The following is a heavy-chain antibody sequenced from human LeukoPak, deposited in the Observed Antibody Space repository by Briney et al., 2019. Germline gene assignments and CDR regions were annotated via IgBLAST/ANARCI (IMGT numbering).Heavy chain of an antibody. D-gene: IGHD2-15*01. CDR2: ISYSGST. J-gene: IGHJ5*02. Sequence: PSETLSLTCTVSGGSVSSGRYYWSWIRQPPGKGLEWIGYISYSGSTNYNPSLNSRVTISVDTSKNQFSLRLSSVTAADTALYYCARHNVHCSGRRCYPNWFDPWGQGALVIVSS. CDR3: ARHNVHCSGRRCYPNWFDP. CDR1: GGSVSSGRYY. V-gene: IGHV4-61*01.